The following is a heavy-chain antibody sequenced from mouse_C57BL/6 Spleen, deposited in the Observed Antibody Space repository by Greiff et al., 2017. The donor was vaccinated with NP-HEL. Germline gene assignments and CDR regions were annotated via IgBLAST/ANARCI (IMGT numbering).Heavy chain of an antibody. D-gene: IGHD4-1*01. CDR3: ARNAGTLAWFAY. J-gene: IGHJ3*01. Sequence: VKLMESGPGLVQPSQSLSITCTVSGFSLTSYGVHWVRQSPGKGLEWLGVIWSGGSTDYNAAFISRLSISKDNSKSQVFFKMNSLQADDTAIYYCARNAGTLAWFAYWGQGTLVTVSA. CDR1: GFSLTSYG. CDR2: IWSGGST. V-gene: IGHV2-2*01.